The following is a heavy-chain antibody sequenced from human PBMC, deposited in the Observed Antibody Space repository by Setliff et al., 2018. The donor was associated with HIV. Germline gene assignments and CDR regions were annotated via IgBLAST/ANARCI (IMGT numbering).Heavy chain of an antibody. V-gene: IGHV1-69*02. CDR2: IIPILGVA. D-gene: IGHD3-3*01. CDR3: VRGVQSPPHYSYYYMDV. J-gene: IGHJ6*03. CDR1: RSTFNSHT. Sequence: ASVKVSCKASRSTFNSHTINWVRQAPGQGLDWMGRIIPILGVASYAQRFQGKVTITADKSTSTAYMELTSLRFDDTAMYYCVRGVQSPPHYSYYYMDVWGEGTMVTV.